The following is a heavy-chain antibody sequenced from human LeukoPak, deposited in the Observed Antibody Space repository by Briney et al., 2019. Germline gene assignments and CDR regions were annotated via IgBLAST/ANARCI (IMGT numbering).Heavy chain of an antibody. CDR1: GFIFSSFE. CDR3: ARGPSGYHNT. V-gene: IGHV3-48*03. CDR2: ISSSGSTK. D-gene: IGHD5-12*01. Sequence: PGGSLRLSCAASGFIFSSFEMNWVRQAPGKGLEWVSYISSSGSTKYYADSVKGRFTISRDNAKNSLYLHMNSLRAEDTAVYYCARGPSGYHNTGGQGTLVTVSS. J-gene: IGHJ4*02.